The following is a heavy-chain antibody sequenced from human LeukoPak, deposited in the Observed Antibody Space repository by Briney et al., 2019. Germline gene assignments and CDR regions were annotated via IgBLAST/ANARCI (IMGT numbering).Heavy chain of an antibody. D-gene: IGHD3-3*01. CDR1: GYAFTGYY. V-gene: IGHV1-2*02. CDR2: INPNSGGT. J-gene: IGHJ4*02. Sequence: VASVKVSCKASGYAFTGYYMHWVRQAPGQGLEWMGWINPNSGGTNYAQKFQGRVTMTRDTSINAAYMELSRLRSDDAAVYYCARGYDSIDNWGQATLVTVSS. CDR3: ARGYDSIDN.